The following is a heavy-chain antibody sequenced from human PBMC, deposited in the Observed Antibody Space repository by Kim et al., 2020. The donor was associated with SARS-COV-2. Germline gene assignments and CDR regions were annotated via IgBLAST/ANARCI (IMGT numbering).Heavy chain of an antibody. CDR1: GGSISSGSYY. CDR2: IYTSGST. Sequence: SETLSLTCTVSGGSISSGSYYWSWIRQPAGKGLEWIGRIYTSGSTNYNPSLKSRVTISVDTSKNQFSLKLSSVTAADTAVYYCARGRKSPCNSSSCSWFDPWGQGTLVTVSS. J-gene: IGHJ5*02. D-gene: IGHD6-13*01. CDR3: ARGRKSPCNSSSCSWFDP. V-gene: IGHV4-61*02.